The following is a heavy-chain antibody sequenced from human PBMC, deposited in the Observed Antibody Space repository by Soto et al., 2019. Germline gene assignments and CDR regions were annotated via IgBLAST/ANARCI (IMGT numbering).Heavy chain of an antibody. CDR3: ANSGSPDWYFDL. CDR1: GFTFSSYG. D-gene: IGHD1-26*01. V-gene: IGHV3-30*18. CDR2: ISYDGSNK. J-gene: IGHJ2*01. Sequence: QVQLVESGGGVVQPGRSLRLSCAASGFTFSSYGMHWVRQAPGKGLEWVAVISYDGSNKYYADSVKGRFTISRDNSKNTLYLQMNSLRAEDTAVYYCANSGSPDWYFDLWGRGTLVTVSS.